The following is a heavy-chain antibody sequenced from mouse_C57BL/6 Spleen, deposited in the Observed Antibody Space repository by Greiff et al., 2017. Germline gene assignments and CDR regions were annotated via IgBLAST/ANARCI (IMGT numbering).Heavy chain of an antibody. CDR3: ARKGLYGISHYYAMDY. D-gene: IGHD1-1*01. CDR1: GFNINDYY. CDR2: IDPEDGET. V-gene: IGHV14-2*01. J-gene: IGHJ4*01. Sequence: VHVKQSGAELVKPGASVKLSCTASGFNINDYYMHWVKQRTEQGLELIGRIDPEDGETKYAPNFQGKATITADTASSTAYLQLSSLTSENTAVYYCARKGLYGISHYYAMDYWGQRTSVTVSS.